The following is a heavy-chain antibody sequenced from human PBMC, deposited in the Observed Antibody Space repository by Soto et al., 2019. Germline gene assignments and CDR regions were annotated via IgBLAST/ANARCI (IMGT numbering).Heavy chain of an antibody. CDR3: ARDHRSGWPFDY. CDR2: IWYDGSNK. V-gene: IGHV3-33*08. Sequence: PGGSLRLSCVASGFTFSSYGMRWVRQAPGKGLEWVAVIWYDGSNKYYADSVKGRFTISRDNSKNTLYLQMNSLRAEDTAVYYCARDHRSGWPFDYWGQGTLVTVSS. D-gene: IGHD6-19*01. J-gene: IGHJ4*02. CDR1: GFTFSSYG.